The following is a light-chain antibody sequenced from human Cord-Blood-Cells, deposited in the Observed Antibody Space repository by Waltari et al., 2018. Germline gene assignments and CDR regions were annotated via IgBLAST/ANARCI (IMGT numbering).Light chain of an antibody. V-gene: IGLV1-47*01. CDR3: AAWDDSLSGWV. J-gene: IGLJ3*02. Sequence: QSVLTQPPSASGTPGQRVLISCSGSSSNIGSNYVYWYQQLPGTAPKLLTYRNNQRPSGVPDRFSGSKSGTSASLAISGLRSEDEADYYCAAWDDSLSGWVFGGGTKLTVL. CDR1: SSNIGSNY. CDR2: RNN.